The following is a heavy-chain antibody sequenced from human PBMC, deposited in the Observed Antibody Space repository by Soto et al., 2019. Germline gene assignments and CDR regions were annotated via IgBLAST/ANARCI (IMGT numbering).Heavy chain of an antibody. CDR1: GGSISSSSYY. J-gene: IGHJ5*02. Sequence: WETLSLTCIVSGGSISSSSYYWGWIRQPPGKGLEWIGSIYYSGSTYYNPSLKSRVTISVDTSKNQFSLKLSSVTAADTAVVYCARHSARNCFDPWGQGTLVTVSS. D-gene: IGHD6-6*01. CDR2: IYYSGST. V-gene: IGHV4-39*01. CDR3: ARHSARNCFDP.